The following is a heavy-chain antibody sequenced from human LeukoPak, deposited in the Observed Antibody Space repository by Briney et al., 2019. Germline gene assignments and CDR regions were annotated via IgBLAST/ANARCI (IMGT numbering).Heavy chain of an antibody. V-gene: IGHV4-34*01. CDR2: INHSGST. J-gene: IGHJ4*02. D-gene: IGHD3-10*01. CDR1: GGSFSGYY. Sequence: SETLSLTCAVYGGSFSGYYWSWIRQPPGKGLEWIGEINHSGSTNYNPSLKSRVTISVDTSKNQFSLKLSSVTAADTAVYYCARMDYYGSGSYYPLNHPFDYWGQGTLVTVSS. CDR3: ARMDYYGSGSYYPLNHPFDY.